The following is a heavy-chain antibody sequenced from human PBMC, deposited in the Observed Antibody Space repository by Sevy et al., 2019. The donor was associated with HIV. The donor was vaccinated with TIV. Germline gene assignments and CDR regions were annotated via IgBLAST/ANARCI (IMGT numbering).Heavy chain of an antibody. CDR1: GFTFSSYS. V-gene: IGHV3-48*02. CDR2: ISSSSSTI. Sequence: GGSLRLSCAASGFTFSSYSMNWVRQAPGKGLEWVSYISSSSSTIYYADSVKGRFTISRDNAKNSLYVQMISLRDEDTAVYYCARDPAEPEYYDILTGYKKVFDYWGQGTLVTVSS. J-gene: IGHJ4*02. D-gene: IGHD3-9*01. CDR3: ARDPAEPEYYDILTGYKKVFDY.